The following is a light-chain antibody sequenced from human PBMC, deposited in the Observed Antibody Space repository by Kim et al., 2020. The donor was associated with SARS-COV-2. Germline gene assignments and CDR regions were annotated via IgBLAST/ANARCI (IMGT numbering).Light chain of an antibody. CDR1: QGITND. Sequence: ASEGDRVNNTGRADQGITNDLNWYQQKPGKVPNVLIYSASSLQGGVPSRFSGSGSGTDFTLTISSLQPEDFATYYCQQTYSLPLTFGGGTKVDIK. CDR3: QQTYSLPLT. V-gene: IGKV1-39*01. J-gene: IGKJ4*01. CDR2: SAS.